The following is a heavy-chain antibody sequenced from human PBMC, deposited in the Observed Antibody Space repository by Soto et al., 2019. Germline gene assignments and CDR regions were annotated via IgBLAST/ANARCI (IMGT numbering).Heavy chain of an antibody. CDR3: VKAAARGDY. J-gene: IGHJ4*02. CDR2: INTDGSST. D-gene: IGHD3-10*01. V-gene: IGHV3-74*03. Sequence: GGSLRLSCAASGFTFSSYWMHWVRQVPGKGLVWVSRINTDGSSTTYADSVKGRFTISRDNAKNTLYLQMNSLRAEDTAVYYCVKAAARGDYWGQGTLVTVSS. CDR1: GFTFSSYW.